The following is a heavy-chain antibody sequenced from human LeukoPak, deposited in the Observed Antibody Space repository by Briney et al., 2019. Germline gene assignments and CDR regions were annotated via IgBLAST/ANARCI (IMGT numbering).Heavy chain of an antibody. CDR2: IYYSGST. V-gene: IGHV4-34*01. CDR1: GGSFSGYY. J-gene: IGHJ5*02. Sequence: PSETLSLTCAVYGGSFSGYYWSWIRQPPGKGLEWIGSIYYSGSTYYNPSLKSRVTISVDTSKNQFSLKLSSVTAADTAVYYCARDSTHPGSWFDPWGQGTLVTVSS. CDR3: ARDSTHPGSWFDP.